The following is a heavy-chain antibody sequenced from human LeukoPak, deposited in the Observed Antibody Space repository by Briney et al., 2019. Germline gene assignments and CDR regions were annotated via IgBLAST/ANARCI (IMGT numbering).Heavy chain of an antibody. CDR2: IWYDGSNK. V-gene: IGHV3-33*01. CDR1: GFTFSSYG. Sequence: PGGSLRLSCAASGFTFSSYGMHWVRQAPGKGLEWVAVIWYDGSNKYYADSVKGRFTISRDNAKNSLYLQMNSLRAEDTALYYCARDAANYGDYVYFDYWGQGTLVTVSS. CDR3: ARDAANYGDYVYFDY. D-gene: IGHD4-17*01. J-gene: IGHJ4*02.